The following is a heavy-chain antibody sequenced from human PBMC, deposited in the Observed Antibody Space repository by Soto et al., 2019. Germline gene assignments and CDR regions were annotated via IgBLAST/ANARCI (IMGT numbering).Heavy chain of an antibody. CDR3: ARVSLVWCRPITCPLYFDP. V-gene: IGHV4-61*08. D-gene: IGHD2-8*01. Sequence: SETLSLTCTVSGVSVISDDYYWSWIRQPPGKGLEWIGYISHSGNTKYNPSLRSRVTIFVDTSKHQFSLNVTSVTAADTAFYFCARVSLVWCRPITCPLYFDPWGQGALVTVS. CDR1: GVSVISDDYY. J-gene: IGHJ5*02. CDR2: ISHSGNT.